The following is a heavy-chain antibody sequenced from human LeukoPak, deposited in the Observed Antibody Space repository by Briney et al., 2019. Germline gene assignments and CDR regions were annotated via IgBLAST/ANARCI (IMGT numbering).Heavy chain of an antibody. CDR3: ARADYYDDY. D-gene: IGHD3-22*01. CDR1: GGSISSTIYY. CDR2: IYYRGST. V-gene: IGHV4-39*07. J-gene: IGHJ4*02. Sequence: SETLSLTCTVSGGSISSTIYYWGWIRQPPGKGLEWIGSIYYRGSTYYNPSLKSRVAISVDTSKNQFSLKLSSVTAADTAVYYCARADYYDDYWGQGTLVTVSS.